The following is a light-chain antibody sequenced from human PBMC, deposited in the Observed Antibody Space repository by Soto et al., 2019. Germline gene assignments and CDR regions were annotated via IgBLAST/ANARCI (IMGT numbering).Light chain of an antibody. CDR1: QSLVHSDGNTY. Sequence: VLTQTPLSSPVTLGQPASISCRSSQSLVHSDGNTYLAWFQLKPGQPPKLLIYWASTRESGVPDRFSGSGSGTDFTLTISSLQAEDVAVYYCQQYYSTCWTFGQGTKVDIK. CDR2: WAS. V-gene: IGKV4-1*01. CDR3: QQYYSTCWT. J-gene: IGKJ1*01.